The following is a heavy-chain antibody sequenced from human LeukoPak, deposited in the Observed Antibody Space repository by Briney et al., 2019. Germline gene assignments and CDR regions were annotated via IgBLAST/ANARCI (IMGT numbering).Heavy chain of an antibody. CDR3: AKSIRFCSSNSCFAGYYNYGLHV. Sequence: GRSLRLFCAASGFTFSSYGMHWVRQAPGKGLEWVAVISRDGSSKYFADSVKGRFTISRDNPKNTLDLQMHSLRAEDTAVYYCAKSIRFCSSNSCFAGYYNYGLHVWGQGTTVIVSS. J-gene: IGHJ6*02. D-gene: IGHD2-2*01. CDR1: GFTFSSYG. CDR2: ISRDGSSK. V-gene: IGHV3-30*18.